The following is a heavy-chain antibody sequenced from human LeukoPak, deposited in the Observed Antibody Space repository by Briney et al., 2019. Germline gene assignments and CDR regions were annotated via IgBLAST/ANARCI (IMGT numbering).Heavy chain of an antibody. CDR1: GFTSTPSE. CDR3: SSYCSEGTCYGYFHH. J-gene: IGHJ1*01. Sequence: PGGSLRLSCAASGFTSTPSELNWVRQAPGKGLEWISYISHTGSLTYYADSVKGRFSMSRDNAKNFLYLQMNSLRVEDTGIYYCSSYCSEGTCYGYFHHWGQGTLVSVSS. V-gene: IGHV3-48*03. D-gene: IGHD2-15*01. CDR2: ISHTGSLT.